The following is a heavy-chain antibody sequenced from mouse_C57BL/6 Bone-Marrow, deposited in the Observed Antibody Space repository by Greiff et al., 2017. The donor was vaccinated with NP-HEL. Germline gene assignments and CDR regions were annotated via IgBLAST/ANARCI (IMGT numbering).Heavy chain of an antibody. CDR2: IYPRGGNT. CDR3: ATAYYSNFAY. D-gene: IGHD2-5*01. Sequence: QVQLQQSGAELARPGASVKLSCKASGYTFTSYGISWVKQRTGQGLEWIGEIYPRGGNTYYNEKFKGKATLTADKSSSTAYMELRSLTSEDSAVYFCATAYYSNFAYWGQGTLVTVSA. J-gene: IGHJ3*01. V-gene: IGHV1-81*01. CDR1: GYTFTSYG.